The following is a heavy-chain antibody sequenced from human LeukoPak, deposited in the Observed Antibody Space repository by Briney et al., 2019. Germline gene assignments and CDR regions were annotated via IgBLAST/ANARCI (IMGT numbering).Heavy chain of an antibody. V-gene: IGHV4-30-4*01. Sequence: SETLSLTCTVSNDSISSGDYYWNWIRQPPGKGLEWIGYIFHRGGTSYNPSLKSRILFSVDTSQNQFSLKLNSVTAADTAVYYCVREILYCSGGSCYRGPFDNWGQGTLVTVSS. D-gene: IGHD2-15*01. CDR2: IFHRGGT. J-gene: IGHJ3*02. CDR3: VREILYCSGGSCYRGPFDN. CDR1: NDSISSGDYY.